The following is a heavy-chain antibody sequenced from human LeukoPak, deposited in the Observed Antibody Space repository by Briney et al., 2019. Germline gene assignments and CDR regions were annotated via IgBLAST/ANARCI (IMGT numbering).Heavy chain of an antibody. CDR3: AKDRSGSYYDAFDI. J-gene: IGHJ3*02. D-gene: IGHD1-26*01. CDR1: GFTFDDYA. V-gene: IGHV3-9*01. Sequence: PGGSLRLSCAASGFTFDDYAMHWVRQAPGKGLERVSGISWNSGSTGYADSVKGRFTISRDNAKNSLYLQMNSLRAEDTALYYCAKDRSGSYYDAFDIWGQGTMVTVSS. CDR2: ISWNSGST.